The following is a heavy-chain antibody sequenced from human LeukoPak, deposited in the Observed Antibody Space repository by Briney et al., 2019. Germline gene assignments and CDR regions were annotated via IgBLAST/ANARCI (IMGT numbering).Heavy chain of an antibody. CDR1: GFTFDDFG. CDR2: ISWNGANT. Sequence: PGGSPRLSCVASGFTFDDFGLSWVRQVPGRGLEWVARISWNGANTGYADSVKGRFTIPRDNAENSLFLQMNSLTADDTALYYCARDHCSSTTCYFEDWGQGTLVTVSS. V-gene: IGHV3-20*04. CDR3: ARDHCSSTTCYFED. J-gene: IGHJ4*02. D-gene: IGHD2-2*01.